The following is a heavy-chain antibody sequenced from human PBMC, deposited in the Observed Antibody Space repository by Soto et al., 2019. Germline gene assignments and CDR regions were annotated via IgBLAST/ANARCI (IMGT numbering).Heavy chain of an antibody. CDR3: ARVPSH. CDR2: IYHSGST. J-gene: IGHJ4*02. Sequence: QLQLQESGSGLVKPSQTLSLTGAVSSGAISRGAYSLSWIRQPPGKGLEWIGYIYHSGSTYYNPSLKGRDTFSVARSKHQFALRPRSVTAGATAGYYFARVPSHWGQGTLFTVA. CDR1: SGAISRGAYS. V-gene: IGHV4-30-2*01.